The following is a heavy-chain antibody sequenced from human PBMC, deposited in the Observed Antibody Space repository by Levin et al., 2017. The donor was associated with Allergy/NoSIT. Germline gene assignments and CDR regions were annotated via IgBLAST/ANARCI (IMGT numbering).Heavy chain of an antibody. CDR1: GFTFSKYV. J-gene: IGHJ4*02. CDR3: AKDLSLGYCTGGSCYSVPHFDY. CDR2: ISDSGGNT. Sequence: GESLKISCAASGFTFSKYVMSWVRQAPGKGLEWVSSISDSGGNTYYADSVKGRFTISRDNSKKTLYLQINSPRAEDTAVYYCAKDLSLGYCTGGSCYSVPHFDYWGLGTLVTVSS. D-gene: IGHD2-15*01. V-gene: IGHV3-23*01.